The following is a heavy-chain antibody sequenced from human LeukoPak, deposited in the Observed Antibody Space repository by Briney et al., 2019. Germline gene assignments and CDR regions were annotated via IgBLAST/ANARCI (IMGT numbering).Heavy chain of an antibody. CDR3: ARETKDGVFFDY. Sequence: ASVKVSCKASGYTFTSYDINWVRQATGQGLEWMGWMNPNSGNTGYAQKFQGRVTMTRNTSISTAYMELSSLRSEDTAVYYCARETKDGVFFDYWGQGTLVIISS. CDR1: GYTFTSYD. J-gene: IGHJ4*02. V-gene: IGHV1-8*01. CDR2: MNPNSGNT. D-gene: IGHD6-13*01.